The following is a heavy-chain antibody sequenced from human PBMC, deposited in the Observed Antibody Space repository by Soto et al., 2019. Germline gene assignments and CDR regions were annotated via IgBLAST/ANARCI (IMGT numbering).Heavy chain of an antibody. V-gene: IGHV5-51*01. CDR2: IYPGDSDT. J-gene: IGHJ3*02. CDR1: GYSFTSYW. Sequence: PGESLKISCKGSGYSFTSYWIGWVRQMPGKGLEWMGIIYPGDSDTRYSPSFQGQVTISADKSISTAYLQWSSLKASDTAMYYCARFDLVPASPDAFDIWGQATIVTVSS. D-gene: IGHD5-12*01. CDR3: ARFDLVPASPDAFDI.